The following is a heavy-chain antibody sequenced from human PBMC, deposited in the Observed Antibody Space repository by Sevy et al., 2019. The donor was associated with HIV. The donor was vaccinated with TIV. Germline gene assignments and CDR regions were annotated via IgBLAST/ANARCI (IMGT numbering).Heavy chain of an antibody. J-gene: IGHJ3*01. Sequence: GGSLRLSCKASGYSFTAYWIGWVRHMPGKGLTWMGILFPGNSDVRSFEGHVTISVDKSVNTAYLQWGSLKASDSAIYYCARDGHLPIDAFNLWGPGTMVTVSS. CDR3: ARDGHLPIDAFNL. D-gene: IGHD2-8*01. V-gene: IGHV5-51*01. CDR2: LFPGNSDV. CDR1: GYSFTAYW.